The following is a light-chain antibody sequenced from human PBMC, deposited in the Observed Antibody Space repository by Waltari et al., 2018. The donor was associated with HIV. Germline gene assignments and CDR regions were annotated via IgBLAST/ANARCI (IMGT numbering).Light chain of an antibody. CDR1: QNIDRH. Sequence: DILMTQSPSSLSAFIGDRVTITCRASQNIDRHLNWYQQKSGKATKLLIYAASSLQSGVSSRFNGRGSGTEFTLTISSLQPDDSAAYYCLQTSNTPWTFGQGTNLEIK. V-gene: IGKV1-39*01. CDR3: LQTSNTPWT. CDR2: AAS. J-gene: IGKJ1*01.